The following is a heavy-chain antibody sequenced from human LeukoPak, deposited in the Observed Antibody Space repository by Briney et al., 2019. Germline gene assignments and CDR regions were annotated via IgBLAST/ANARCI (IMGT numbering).Heavy chain of an antibody. CDR3: ARESPAMAVDY. J-gene: IGHJ4*02. D-gene: IGHD5-18*01. Sequence: SETLSLTCTVSGGSISSYYWSWIRQPPGKGLEWIGYIYYSGSTNYNPPLKSRVTISVDTSKNQFSLKLSSVTAADTAVYYCARESPAMAVDYWGQGTLVTVSS. V-gene: IGHV4-59*12. CDR1: GGSISSYY. CDR2: IYYSGST.